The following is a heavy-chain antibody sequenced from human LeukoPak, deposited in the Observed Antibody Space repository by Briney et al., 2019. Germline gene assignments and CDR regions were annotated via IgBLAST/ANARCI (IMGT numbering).Heavy chain of an antibody. D-gene: IGHD3-3*01. Sequence: SETLSLTCTVSGGSISSYYWSWIRQPAGKGLEWIGRIYTSGSTNYNPSLKSRVNMSVDTSKNQFSLKLSSVTAADTAVYYCARDKSGYYNDYYYYYMDVWGKGTTVTVSS. CDR3: ARDKSGYYNDYYYYYMDV. CDR1: GGSISSYY. CDR2: IYTSGST. J-gene: IGHJ6*03. V-gene: IGHV4-4*07.